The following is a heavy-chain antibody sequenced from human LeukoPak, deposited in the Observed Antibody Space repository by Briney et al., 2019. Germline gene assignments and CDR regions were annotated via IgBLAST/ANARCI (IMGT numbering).Heavy chain of an antibody. V-gene: IGHV4-4*09. J-gene: IGHJ3*02. CDR2: IYHSGST. Sequence: ETLSLTCTVSGGSISSYYWSWIRQPPGKGLEWIGYIYHSGSTDYNPSIKSRVTISVDTSKSQFSLKLTSVTAADTAVYYCANPKRRWELLLYDAFDIWGQGTMVTVSS. CDR3: ANPKRRWELLLYDAFDI. CDR1: GGSISSYY. D-gene: IGHD1-26*01.